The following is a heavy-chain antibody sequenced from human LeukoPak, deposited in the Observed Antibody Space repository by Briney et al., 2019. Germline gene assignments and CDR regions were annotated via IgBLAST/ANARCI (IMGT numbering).Heavy chain of an antibody. CDR3: AKGYCGSATCAFDI. CDR2: IRYDGSNK. J-gene: IGHJ3*02. D-gene: IGHD2-2*01. Sequence: GGSLRLSCAASGFTFSSYGMHWVRQAPGKGLEWVAFIRYDGSNKYYADSVKGRFTISRDNSKSTLYLQMNSLRAEDTAVYYCAKGYCGSATCAFDIWGQGTVVTVSS. CDR1: GFTFSSYG. V-gene: IGHV3-30*02.